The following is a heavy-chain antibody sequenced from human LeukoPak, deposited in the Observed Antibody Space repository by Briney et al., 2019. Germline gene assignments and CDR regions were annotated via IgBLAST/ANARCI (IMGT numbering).Heavy chain of an antibody. Sequence: PGGSLRLSCAASGFTFSSYWMSWVRQAPGKGLEWVANINQDGSEKYYVDSVMGRVTISRDNAKNSLYLQLNSLRAEDTAVYYCAGGKNSYVGADRGSDCWGQGTLVTVSS. J-gene: IGHJ4*02. CDR1: GFTFSSYW. CDR2: INQDGSEK. D-gene: IGHD3-16*01. CDR3: AGGKNSYVGADRGSDC. V-gene: IGHV3-7*01.